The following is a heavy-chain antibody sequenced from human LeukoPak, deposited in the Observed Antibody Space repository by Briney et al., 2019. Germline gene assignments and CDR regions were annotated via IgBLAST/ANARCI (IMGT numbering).Heavy chain of an antibody. CDR1: GGSVGSAGYY. CDR3: ARTQSQSGSYRYYFGY. D-gene: IGHD1-26*01. J-gene: IGHJ4*02. CDR2: IYYIRNT. V-gene: IGHV4-61*08. Sequence: SSETLSLTCTVSGGSVGSAGYYWSWIRQPPGRGLAWIGYIYYIRNTNYNPSLKSRVTMSLDPSKNQFPLKLNSVTAADTAVYYCARTQSQSGSYRYYFGYWGQGTLVTVSS.